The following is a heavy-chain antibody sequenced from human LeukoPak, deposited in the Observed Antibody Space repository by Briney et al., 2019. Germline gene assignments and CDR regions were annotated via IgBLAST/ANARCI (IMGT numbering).Heavy chain of an antibody. CDR3: TGTVDYGDYAVGAMDY. Sequence: GGSLRLSCTASGFTFGDYAMSWFRQAPGKGLEWVAFIRSKAYGGTTEYAASVKGRFTISREDSKSIAYLQMNSLKTEDTAVYYCTGTVDYGDYAVGAMDYWGQGPLVTVSS. J-gene: IGHJ4*02. D-gene: IGHD4-17*01. CDR2: IRSKAYGGTT. V-gene: IGHV3-49*03. CDR1: GFTFGDYA.